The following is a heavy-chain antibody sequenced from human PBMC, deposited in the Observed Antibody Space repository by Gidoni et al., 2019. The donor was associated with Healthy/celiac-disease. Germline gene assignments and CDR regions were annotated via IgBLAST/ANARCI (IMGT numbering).Heavy chain of an antibody. D-gene: IGHD1-26*01. Sequence: QVQLVESGGGVVQPGRSLRPSCAASGFTFSSYGMHWVRQAPGKGLEWVAVIWYDGSNKYYADSVKGRFTISRDNSKNTLYLQMNSLRSEDTAVYYCARSGSYSGLDYWGQGTLVTVSS. CDR1: GFTFSSYG. V-gene: IGHV3-33*01. J-gene: IGHJ4*02. CDR2: IWYDGSNK. CDR3: ARSGSYSGLDY.